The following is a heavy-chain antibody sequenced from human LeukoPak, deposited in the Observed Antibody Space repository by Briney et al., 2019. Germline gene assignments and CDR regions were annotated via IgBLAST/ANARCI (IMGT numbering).Heavy chain of an antibody. V-gene: IGHV1-2*02. CDR1: GYTFTGYY. J-gene: IGHJ4*02. CDR3: ARDGDLAAAAPYFDY. Sequence: ASVKVSCKASGYTFTGYYMHWVRQAPGQGLEWMGWINPNSGGTNYAQKFQGRVTMTRDTSISTAYMELSRLRSDDTAVYYCARDGDLAAAAPYFDYWGQGTLVTVSS. CDR2: INPNSGGT. D-gene: IGHD6-13*01.